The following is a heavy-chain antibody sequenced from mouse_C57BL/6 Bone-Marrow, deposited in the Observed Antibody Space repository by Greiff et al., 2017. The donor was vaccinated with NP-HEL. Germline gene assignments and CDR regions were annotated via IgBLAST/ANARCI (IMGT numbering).Heavy chain of an antibody. CDR1: GYTFTGYW. D-gene: IGHD1-1*01. CDR3: SRFYYSGSSQFAY. V-gene: IGHV1-9*01. Sequence: LHLQQSGAELMKPGASVKLSCKATGYTFTGYWIEWVKQRPGHGLEWIGEILTGSGSTNYNEKFKGKATFTEDTSSNTDYMQLRSLTTEDSAIYYCSRFYYSGSSQFAYWGQGTLVTVSA. CDR2: ILTGSGST. J-gene: IGHJ3*01.